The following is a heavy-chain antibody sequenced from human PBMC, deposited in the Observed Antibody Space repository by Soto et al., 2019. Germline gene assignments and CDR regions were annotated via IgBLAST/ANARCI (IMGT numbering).Heavy chain of an antibody. CDR1: GYTFTDYY. V-gene: IGHV1-2*02. D-gene: IGHD3-22*01. CDR2: INPNSGGT. Sequence: ASVKVSCKASGYTFTDYYVHWVRQAPGQGLEWMGWINPNSGGTKSAQKFQGRVTMTRDTSISTAYMELSRLRSDDTAVYYCARRKGDYYDSSGYHYYFDYWGQGTLVTVSS. J-gene: IGHJ4*02. CDR3: ARRKGDYYDSSGYHYYFDY.